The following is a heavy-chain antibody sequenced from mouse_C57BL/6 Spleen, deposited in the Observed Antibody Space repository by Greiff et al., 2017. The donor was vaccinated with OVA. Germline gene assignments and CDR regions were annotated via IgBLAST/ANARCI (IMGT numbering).Heavy chain of an antibody. D-gene: IGHD2-1*01. CDR3: ARYNYGNFNY. J-gene: IGHJ2*01. CDR2: IRNKANGYTT. V-gene: IGHV7-3*01. CDR1: GFTFTDYY. Sequence: EVQRVESGGGLVQPGGSLSLSCAASGFTFTDYYMSWVRQPPGKALEWLGFIRNKANGYTTEYSASVKGRFTISRDNSQSILYLQMNALRAEDSATYYCARYNYGNFNYWGQGTTLTVSS.